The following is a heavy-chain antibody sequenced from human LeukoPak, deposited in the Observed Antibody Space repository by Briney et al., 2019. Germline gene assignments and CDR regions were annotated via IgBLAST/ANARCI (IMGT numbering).Heavy chain of an antibody. CDR1: GGSISSSSYY. Sequence: PSETLSLTCTVSGGSISSSSYYWGWVRQPPGKGLEWIGSIYYSGSTYYNPSLKSRVTISVDTSKNQFSLNLSSVTAADTAVYYCGRYYDSSGSFDYWGQGTLVTVSS. CDR3: GRYYDSSGSFDY. D-gene: IGHD3-22*01. CDR2: IYYSGST. J-gene: IGHJ4*02. V-gene: IGHV4-39*01.